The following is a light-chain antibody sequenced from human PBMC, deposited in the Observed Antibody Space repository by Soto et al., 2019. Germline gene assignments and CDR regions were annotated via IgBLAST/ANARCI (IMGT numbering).Light chain of an antibody. V-gene: IGKV1-5*01. CDR3: QQYNSYST. J-gene: IGKJ1*01. CDR1: QSISTW. CDR2: AAS. Sequence: DIQMTQSPSSLSASVGDRVIIAYRASQSISTWSASFQQKPGKAPKLLTYAASRLQSGVPSRDSGSGSGTDFTLTISSLQPDDFATYYCQQYNSYSTFGQGTKVDIK.